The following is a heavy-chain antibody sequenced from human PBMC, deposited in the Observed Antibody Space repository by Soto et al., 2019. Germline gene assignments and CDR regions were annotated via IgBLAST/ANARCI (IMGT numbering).Heavy chain of an antibody. CDR1: GDSITGSF. CDR2: VFYSGTT. CDR3: ARDTSSSNGMDV. V-gene: IGHV4-59*01. Sequence: PSETLSLTCTVSGDSITGSFWSWIRQPPGKRLEWIGYVFYSGTTKYNPSLKGRVTMSVDTSKSQISLKLKSVTAADTAVYYCARDTSSSNGMDVWRQGTTVTVSS. J-gene: IGHJ6*02. D-gene: IGHD6-6*01.